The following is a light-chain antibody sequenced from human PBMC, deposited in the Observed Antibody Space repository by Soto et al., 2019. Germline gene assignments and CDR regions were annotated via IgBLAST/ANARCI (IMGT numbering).Light chain of an antibody. CDR3: QQYGSSGT. J-gene: IGKJ1*01. CDR1: QSVRTY. CDR2: DAS. Sequence: EIVLTQSPVTLSLSPGERATLSCRASQSVRTYLAWYQVKPGQAPRLLIYDASSRASGVPARFGGSGSGTNFTLTISRLEPEDFAVYYCQQYGSSGTFGQGTKVDIK. V-gene: IGKV3-20*01.